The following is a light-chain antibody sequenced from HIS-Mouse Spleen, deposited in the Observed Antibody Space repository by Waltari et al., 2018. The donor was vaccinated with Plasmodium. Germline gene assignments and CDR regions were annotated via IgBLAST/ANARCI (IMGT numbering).Light chain of an antibody. J-gene: IGKJ1*01. CDR3: QQSYSTWT. CDR1: QSISNY. Sequence: DIQMTQSLSSLSASVGDRFTITCRASQSISNYLNWYQQKPGTAPNLLIYAASSLQSGAPSRFSGSGSGTDFTPTISSLQSEDFATYYCQQSYSTWTFGQGTKVEIK. V-gene: IGKV1-39*01. CDR2: AAS.